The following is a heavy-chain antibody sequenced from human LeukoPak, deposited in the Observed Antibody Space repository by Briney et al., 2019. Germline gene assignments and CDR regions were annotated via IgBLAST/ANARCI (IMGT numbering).Heavy chain of an antibody. CDR2: IYSGGST. CDR1: GFAVSSNY. J-gene: IGHJ4*02. V-gene: IGHV3-53*01. Sequence: GALRLSCAASGFAVSSNYMSWVRQAPGKGLEWVSVIYSGGSTYYADSVKGRFTISRDNSKNTLYLQMNSLRAEDTAVYYCARGSRAVVIDYWGQGTLVTVSS. D-gene: IGHD3-22*01. CDR3: ARGSRAVVIDY.